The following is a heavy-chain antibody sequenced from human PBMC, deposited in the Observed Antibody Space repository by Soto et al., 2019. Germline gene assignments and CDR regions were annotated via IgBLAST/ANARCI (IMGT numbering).Heavy chain of an antibody. V-gene: IGHV1-18*01. D-gene: IGHD2-8*01. CDR3: ARDNGRLIRYYYYGMDV. CDR1: GYCFTDNA. CDR2: ISGHKSNT. J-gene: IGHJ6*02. Sequence: XSVKVTCNTAGYCFTDNALIWRRRAPGQRFEWMGWISGHKSNTNYAQKFQGRVTMTTDTSTSTAYMELRSLTSDDTAVYYCARDNGRLIRYYYYGMDVWGQGTTVTVSS.